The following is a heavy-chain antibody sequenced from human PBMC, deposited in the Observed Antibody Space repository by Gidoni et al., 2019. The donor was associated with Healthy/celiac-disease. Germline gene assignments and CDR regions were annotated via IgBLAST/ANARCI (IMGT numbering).Heavy chain of an antibody. V-gene: IGHV3-23*01. CDR1: GFTFRSYA. J-gene: IGHJ4*02. D-gene: IGHD3-3*01. CDR2: ISGSGGST. CDR3: AKRNPHYDFWSGYYIPDPSVPY. Sequence: EVQLLESGGGLVQPGGSLRLSCAASGFTFRSYAMSWVRQAPGKGLEWVSAISGSGGSTYYADSVKGRFTISRDNSKNTLYLQMNSLRAEDTAVYYCAKRNPHYDFWSGYYIPDPSVPYWGQGTLVTVSS.